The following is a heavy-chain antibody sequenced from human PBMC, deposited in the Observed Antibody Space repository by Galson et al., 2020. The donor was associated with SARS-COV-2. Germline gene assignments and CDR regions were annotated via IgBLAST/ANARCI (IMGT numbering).Heavy chain of an antibody. J-gene: IGHJ6*02. Sequence: SETLSLTCTVSGGSISSYYWSWIRQPPGKGLEWIGYIYYSGSTNYNPSLKSRVTISVDTSKNQFSLKLSSVTAADTAVYYCARDPRGYYDSSGYRRKDYYYGMDVWGQGTTVTVSS. D-gene: IGHD3-22*01. V-gene: IGHV4-59*01. CDR1: GGSISSYY. CDR3: ARDPRGYYDSSGYRRKDYYYGMDV. CDR2: IYYSGST.